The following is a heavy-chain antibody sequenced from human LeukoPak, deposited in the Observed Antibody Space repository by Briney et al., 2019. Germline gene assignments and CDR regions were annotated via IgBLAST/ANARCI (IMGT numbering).Heavy chain of an antibody. CDR2: IYSGGST. CDR1: GFTVSSNY. J-gene: IGHJ4*02. D-gene: IGHD3-9*01. CDR3: ARDPYDSLIGPDFDY. Sequence: GGSLRLSCAASGFTVSSNYMSWVRQAPGKGLEWVSVIYSGGSTYYADSVKGRFTISRDNAKNTLYLQMSSVSAADTAVYYCARDPYDSLIGPDFDYWGQGTLVTVSS. V-gene: IGHV3-53*01.